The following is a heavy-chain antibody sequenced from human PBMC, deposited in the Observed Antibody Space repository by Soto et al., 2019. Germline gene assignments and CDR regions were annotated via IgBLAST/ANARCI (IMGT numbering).Heavy chain of an antibody. CDR1: GFTFSNYA. Sequence: GGSLRLSCAASGFTFSNYAMHWVRQAPGKGLEWVAVISYDGSNKYYADSVKGRFTISRDNSKNTLYLQMNSLRAEDTAVYNCARQDYLGYSSNWYAGFSDYWGQGTLVTVSS. CDR2: ISYDGSNK. J-gene: IGHJ4*02. CDR3: ARQDYLGYSSNWYAGFSDY. D-gene: IGHD6-13*01. V-gene: IGHV3-30-3*01.